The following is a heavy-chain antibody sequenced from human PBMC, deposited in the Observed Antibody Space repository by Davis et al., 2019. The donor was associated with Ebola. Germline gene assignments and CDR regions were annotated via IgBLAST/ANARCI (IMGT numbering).Heavy chain of an antibody. CDR3: VKDSSNIWFDI. CDR1: GFIFRNYV. D-gene: IGHD2/OR15-2a*01. Sequence: GGSLRLSCETSGFIFRNYVMSWVRQAPGKGLEWVSTFGTVGDTYYADSVKGRFAMSRDNSRGTLYLQMNSLRVEDSAIYYCVKDSSNIWFDIWGQGTLVTVS. V-gene: IGHV3-23*01. J-gene: IGHJ3*02. CDR2: FGTVGDT.